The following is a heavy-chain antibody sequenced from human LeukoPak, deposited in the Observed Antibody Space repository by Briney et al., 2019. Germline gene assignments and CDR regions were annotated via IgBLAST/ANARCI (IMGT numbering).Heavy chain of an antibody. CDR1: GGTFSSYA. J-gene: IGHJ6*02. V-gene: IGHV1-69*04. D-gene: IGHD3-22*01. CDR3: ASILTYYYDSSGYQYGMDV. Sequence: GSSVKVSCKASGGTFSSYAISWVRQAPGQGLEWMGRIIPTLGIANYAQKFRGRVTITADKSTSTAYMELSSLRSEDTAVYYCASILTYYYDSSGYQYGMDVWGQGTTVTVSS. CDR2: IIPTLGIA.